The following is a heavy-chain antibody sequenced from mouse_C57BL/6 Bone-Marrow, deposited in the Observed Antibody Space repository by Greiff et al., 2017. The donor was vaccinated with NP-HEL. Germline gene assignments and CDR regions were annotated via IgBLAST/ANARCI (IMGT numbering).Heavy chain of an antibody. J-gene: IGHJ1*03. CDR1: GFTFSDYG. CDR2: ISSGSSTI. CDR3: ARPEDYSNYSWYFDV. D-gene: IGHD2-5*01. Sequence: EVMLVESGGGLVKPGGSLKLSCAASGFTFSDYGMHWVRQAPEKGLEWVAYISSGSSTIYYADTVKGRFTISRDNAKNTLFLQMTSLRSEDTAMYYCARPEDYSNYSWYFDVWGTGTTVTVSS. V-gene: IGHV5-17*01.